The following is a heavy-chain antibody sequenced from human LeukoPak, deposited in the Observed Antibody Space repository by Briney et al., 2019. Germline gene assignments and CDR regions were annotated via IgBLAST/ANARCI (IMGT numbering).Heavy chain of an antibody. J-gene: IGHJ4*02. CDR3: TTEGFGELPTD. Sequence: PGGSLRLSCAASVFTLSNAWMNWVRQARRKGREWFGRIKSKTDGGTTDYAAPVKGRFTISRDDSKNTLYLQMNSLKTEDTAVYYCTTEGFGELPTDWGQGTLVTVSS. D-gene: IGHD3-10*01. CDR2: IKSKTDGGTT. V-gene: IGHV3-15*07. CDR1: VFTLSNAW.